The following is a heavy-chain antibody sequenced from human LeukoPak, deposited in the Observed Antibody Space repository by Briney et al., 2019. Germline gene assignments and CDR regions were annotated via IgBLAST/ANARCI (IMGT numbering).Heavy chain of an antibody. CDR3: ARDPGTYYDILTGYVH. CDR2: INHSGST. V-gene: IGHV4-34*01. D-gene: IGHD3-9*01. J-gene: IGHJ4*02. CDR1: GGSFSGYY. Sequence: SETLSLTCAVYGGSFSGYYWSWIRQPPGKGLEWIGEINHSGSTNYNPSLKSRVTISVDTSKNQFSLKLSSVTAADTAVYYCARDPGTYYDILTGYVHWGQGTLVTVSS.